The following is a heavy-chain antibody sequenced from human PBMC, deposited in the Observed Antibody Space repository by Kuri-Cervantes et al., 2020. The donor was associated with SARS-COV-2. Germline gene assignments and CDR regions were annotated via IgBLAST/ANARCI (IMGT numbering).Heavy chain of an antibody. CDR2: IIPIFGTA. D-gene: IGHD2/OR15-2a*01. CDR3: ARDGSFSPLYYYYYYMDV. CDR1: GGTFSSYA. J-gene: IGHJ6*03. Sequence: SVKVSCKASGGTFSSYAISWVRQAPGQGLEWMGRIIPIFGTANYAQKFQGRVTITADESTRTAYMELSRLRSDDTAVYYCARDGSFSPLYYYYYYMDVWGKGTTVTVSS. V-gene: IGHV1-69*13.